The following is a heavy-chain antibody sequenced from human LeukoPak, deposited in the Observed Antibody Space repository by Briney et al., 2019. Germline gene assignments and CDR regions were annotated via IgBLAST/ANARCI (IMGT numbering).Heavy chain of an antibody. J-gene: IGHJ4*02. D-gene: IGHD6-13*01. CDR3: ARDHPYSNNYDY. CDR2: INPSSGGT. CDR1: GYTFTGYY. Sequence: ASVKVSCKAPGYTFTGYYMHWVRQAPGQGLEWMGRINPSSGGTNYAQKFQGRVTMTRDTSISTAYMELSRLRSDDTAVYYCARDHPYSNNYDYWGQGTLVTVSS. V-gene: IGHV1-2*06.